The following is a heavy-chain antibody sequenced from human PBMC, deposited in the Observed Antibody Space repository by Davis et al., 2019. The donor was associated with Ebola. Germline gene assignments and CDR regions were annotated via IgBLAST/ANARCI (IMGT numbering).Heavy chain of an antibody. V-gene: IGHV6-1*01. CDR2: TYYTSKWHN. Sequence: SCAISGDSVFGKNGAWNWIRQSPSRGLEWLGRTYYTSKWHNDYGESVKSRISINPDTSKNQLSLQLNSMTPEDAAVYYCVRGWGRSGLDVWGQGTTVTVSS. J-gene: IGHJ6*02. CDR1: GDSVFGKNGA. CDR3: VRGWGRSGLDV. D-gene: IGHD3-16*01.